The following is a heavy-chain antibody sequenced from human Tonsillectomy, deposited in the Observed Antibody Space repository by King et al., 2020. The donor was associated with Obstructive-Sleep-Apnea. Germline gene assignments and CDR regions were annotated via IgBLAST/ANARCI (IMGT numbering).Heavy chain of an antibody. CDR3: SGYDFWSGSNRFDP. CDR1: GGSITSYY. CDR2: IYYIGSS. D-gene: IGHD3/OR15-3a*01. Sequence: QLQESGPGLVKPSETLSLTCTVSGGSITSYYWTWIRQPPGKGLEWIGYIYYIGSSNYNPSLKSRVTISVDTSKNQFSLKLNSVTAADPAVYYCSGYDFWSGSNRFDPWGQGTLVTVSS. J-gene: IGHJ5*02. V-gene: IGHV4-59*08.